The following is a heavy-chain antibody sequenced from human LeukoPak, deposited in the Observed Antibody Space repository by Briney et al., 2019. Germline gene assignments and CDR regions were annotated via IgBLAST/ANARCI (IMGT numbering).Heavy chain of an antibody. CDR3: ARASHGVPAAMYYYYYGMDV. CDR2: IYYSGST. V-gene: IGHV4-59*01. J-gene: IGHJ6*02. Sequence: SETLSLTCTVSGGSLSSYYWSWIRQPPGKGLEWIGYIYYSGSTNYNPSLKSRVTISVDTSKNQFSLKLSSVTAADTAVYYCARASHGVPAAMYYYYYGMDVWGQGTTVTVSS. CDR1: GGSLSSYY. D-gene: IGHD2-2*01.